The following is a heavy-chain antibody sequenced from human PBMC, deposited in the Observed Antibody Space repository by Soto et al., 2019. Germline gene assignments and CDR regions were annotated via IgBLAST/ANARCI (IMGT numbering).Heavy chain of an antibody. CDR3: AREYGGNSGTFDY. Sequence: QVQLQQWGAGLLKPSETLSLTCAVYGGSFSGYYWSWIRQPPGKGLEWIGEINHSGSTNYNPSLKSRVTXPXDXXKNQYSLKLSSVTAADTAVYYCAREYGGNSGTFDYGGQGTLVTVSS. D-gene: IGHD2-21*02. V-gene: IGHV4-34*01. J-gene: IGHJ4*02. CDR1: GGSFSGYY. CDR2: INHSGST.